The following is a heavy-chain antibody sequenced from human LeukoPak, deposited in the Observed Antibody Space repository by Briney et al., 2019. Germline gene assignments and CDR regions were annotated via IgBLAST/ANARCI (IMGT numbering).Heavy chain of an antibody. CDR2: ISYDGSNK. J-gene: IGHJ5*02. D-gene: IGHD3-3*01. Sequence: GTSLRLSCAASGFTFSSYAMHWVRQAPGKGLEWVAVISYDGSNKYYADSVKGRFTISRDNSKNTLYLQMNSLRAEDTAVYYCARDSTPYDFWSGYYVGGWFDPWGQGTLVTVSS. CDR1: GFTFSSYA. CDR3: ARDSTPYDFWSGYYVGGWFDP. V-gene: IGHV3-30-3*01.